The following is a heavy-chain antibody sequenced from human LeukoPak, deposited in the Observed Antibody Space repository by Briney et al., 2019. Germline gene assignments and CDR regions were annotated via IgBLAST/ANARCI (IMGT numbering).Heavy chain of an antibody. CDR1: GGSISSTSWY. V-gene: IGHV4-39*01. D-gene: IGHD3-22*01. CDR3: ARPDYDSSGSYYNNWFDP. J-gene: IGHJ5*02. CDR2: IYYSGST. Sequence: SETLSLTCTVSGGSISSTSWYWGWIRQPLGKGLEWTGSIYYSGSTNYNPSLKSRVTMSVDTSKNQFSLKLSSVTAADTAVYYCARPDYDSSGSYYNNWFDPWGQGTLVTVSS.